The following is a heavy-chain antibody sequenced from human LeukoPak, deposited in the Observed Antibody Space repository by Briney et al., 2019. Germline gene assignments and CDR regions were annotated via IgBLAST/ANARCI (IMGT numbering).Heavy chain of an antibody. CDR3: ARGDTVVVPPPKGHYYYMDV. J-gene: IGHJ6*03. V-gene: IGHV4-4*07. CDR1: GGSSSSYY. D-gene: IGHD2-2*01. Sequence: PSETLSLTCTVSGGSSSSYYWSWIRQPAGKGLEWIGRIYTSGSTNYNPSLKSRVTMSVDTSKNQFSLKLSSVTAADTAVYYCARGDTVVVPPPKGHYYYMDVWGKGTTVTISS. CDR2: IYTSGST.